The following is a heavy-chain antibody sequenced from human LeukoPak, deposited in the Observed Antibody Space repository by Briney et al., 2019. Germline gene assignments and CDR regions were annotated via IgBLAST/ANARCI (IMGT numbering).Heavy chain of an antibody. CDR3: AKDELLWVGESYFDY. V-gene: IGHV3-30*02. D-gene: IGHD3-10*01. CDR1: GFTFSSYG. J-gene: IGHJ4*02. CDR2: IRYDGSNK. Sequence: PGGSLRLSCAASGFTFSSYGMHWVRQAPGKGLEWVAFIRYDGSNKYYADSVKGRFTISRDNSKNTLYLQMNSLRAEDTAVYYCAKDELLWVGESYFDYWGQGTLVTVSS.